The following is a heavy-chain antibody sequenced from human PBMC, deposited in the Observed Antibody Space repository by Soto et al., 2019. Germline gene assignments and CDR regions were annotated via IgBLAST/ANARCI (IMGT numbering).Heavy chain of an antibody. J-gene: IGHJ4*02. CDR2: ISGSGGST. CDR1: GFTFSSYA. Sequence: EVQLLESGGGLVQPGGSLRLSCAASGFTFSSYAMSWVRQAPGKGLEWVSAISGSGGSTYYADSVKGRFTISRDNSKNTLYLQMNSLRAEDTAVYYCAKDLHGGQLWFGESPPSYFDYWGQGTLVTVSS. V-gene: IGHV3-23*01. D-gene: IGHD3-10*01. CDR3: AKDLHGGQLWFGESPPSYFDY.